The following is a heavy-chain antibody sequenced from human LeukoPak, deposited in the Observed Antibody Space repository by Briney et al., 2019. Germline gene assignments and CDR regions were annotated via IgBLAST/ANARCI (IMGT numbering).Heavy chain of an antibody. V-gene: IGHV1-2*02. Sequence: ASVKVSCKASGYTFTGYYMHWVRQAPGQGPEWMGGINPKSGVTNYAQTLQGRVTMTRDTSISMVYMELSRLTTDDTAVYFCARALRYDDSSGYYAYWGEGTLVTVSS. CDR1: GYTFTGYY. J-gene: IGHJ4*02. CDR2: INPKSGVT. CDR3: ARALRYDDSSGYYAY. D-gene: IGHD3-22*01.